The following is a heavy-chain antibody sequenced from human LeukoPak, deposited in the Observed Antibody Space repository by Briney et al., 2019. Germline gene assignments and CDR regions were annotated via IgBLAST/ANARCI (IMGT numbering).Heavy chain of an antibody. Sequence: GKSLRLSCAASGFTFRNYGMHWVRQAPGKGLEWVAVISIDGSEKYYADSVKGRFTISRDNSKNTLYLQMNSLRADDTAVYYCGNPQSRGYDYLDYWGQGTLVTVSS. CDR1: GFTFRNYG. CDR2: ISIDGSEK. D-gene: IGHD5-12*01. J-gene: IGHJ4*02. CDR3: GNPQSRGYDYLDY. V-gene: IGHV3-30*18.